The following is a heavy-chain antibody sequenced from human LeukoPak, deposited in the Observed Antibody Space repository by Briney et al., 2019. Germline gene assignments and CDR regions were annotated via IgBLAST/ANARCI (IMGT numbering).Heavy chain of an antibody. CDR2: INHSGSGST. Sequence: PSETLSLTCAVYGGSLSGYYWSWIRQPPGKGLEWIGEINHSGSGSTNYNPSLKSRVTVSVDTSKNHFSLRLSSVTAADTAVYYCARVGGYDAFDIWGQGTMVTVSS. CDR3: ARVGGYDAFDI. CDR1: GGSLSGYY. V-gene: IGHV4-34*01. D-gene: IGHD3-22*01. J-gene: IGHJ3*02.